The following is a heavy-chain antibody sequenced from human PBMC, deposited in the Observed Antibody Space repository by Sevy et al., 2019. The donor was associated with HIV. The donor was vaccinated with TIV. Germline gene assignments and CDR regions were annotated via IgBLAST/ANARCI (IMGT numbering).Heavy chain of an antibody. CDR3: ARQAQWGIR. CDR1: ADTFVNHW. CDR2: FYPSQSYA. D-gene: IGHD1-26*01. V-gene: IGHV5-51*01. Sequence: VKSLKISCKDSADTFVNHWIGWVRQMTGKGLEFMGIFYPSQSYARHSPPFQGQVSISLDKSTTTAFLQWGRLRASDSAMYYCARQAQWGIRWGQGTLVTVSS. J-gene: IGHJ4*02.